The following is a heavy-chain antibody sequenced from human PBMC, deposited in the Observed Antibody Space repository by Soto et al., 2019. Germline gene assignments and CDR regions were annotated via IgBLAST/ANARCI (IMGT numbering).Heavy chain of an antibody. Sequence: SETLSLTCTVSGGSISNYYWTWIRQPPGKGLEWIGYIYYSGSTNYNPSLKSRVTISVDTSKNQFSLKLSSVTAADTAVYYCAREGDNWNSSFDYWGQGTLVTVSS. D-gene: IGHD1-7*01. CDR1: GGSISNYY. CDR2: IYYSGST. V-gene: IGHV4-59*01. CDR3: AREGDNWNSSFDY. J-gene: IGHJ4*02.